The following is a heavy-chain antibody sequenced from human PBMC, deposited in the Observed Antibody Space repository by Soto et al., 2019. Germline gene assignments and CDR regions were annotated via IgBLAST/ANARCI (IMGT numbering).Heavy chain of an antibody. D-gene: IGHD2-21*01. Sequence: GVSLRLSCAASGFMFSAYWMSWVRQDPGKGLEWVATISGGASDKFYVDSVKGRFTISRDDSKNTLYLQMNSLRDEDTAVYYCVREDWHRFDSWGQGT. CDR2: ISGGASDK. J-gene: IGHJ4*02. CDR3: VREDWHRFDS. V-gene: IGHV3-7*01. CDR1: GFMFSAYW.